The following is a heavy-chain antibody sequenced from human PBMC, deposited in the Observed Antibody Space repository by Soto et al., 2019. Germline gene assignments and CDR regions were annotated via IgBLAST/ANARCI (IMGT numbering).Heavy chain of an antibody. CDR2: INPNSGGT. CDR1: GYTFTGYY. D-gene: IGHD3-10*01. CDR3: ARDFGARSWYYYGMDV. V-gene: IGHV1-2*04. J-gene: IGHJ6*02. Sequence: ASVKVSCKASGYTFTGYYMHWVRQAPGQGLEWMGWINPNSGGTNYAQKFQGWVTMTRDTSISTAYMELSRLRSDDTAVYYCARDFGARSWYYYGMDVWGQGTVVTVSS.